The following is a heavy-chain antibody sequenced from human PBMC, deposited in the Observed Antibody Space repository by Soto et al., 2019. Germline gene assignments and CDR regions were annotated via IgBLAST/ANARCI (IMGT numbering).Heavy chain of an antibody. CDR2: IWSDGSKE. CDR3: ANGGTEYLLH. Sequence: QVQLVESGGGVVHPGRSLRLSCAASGFTFSSYGMHWVRQAPGNGLEWVAVIWSDGSKEYYADSVKGRFAISRDNSKNTLYLQMNSLRAEDTAVYYCANGGTEYLLHWGQGTLVTVSS. J-gene: IGHJ1*01. V-gene: IGHV3-33*06. CDR1: GFTFSSYG.